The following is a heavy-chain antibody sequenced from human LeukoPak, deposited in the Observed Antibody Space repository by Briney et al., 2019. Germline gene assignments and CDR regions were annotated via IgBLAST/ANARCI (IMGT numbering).Heavy chain of an antibody. J-gene: IGHJ5*02. D-gene: IGHD3-10*01. CDR2: IIPIFGTA. CDR3: ARALGFGELKYNWFDP. V-gene: IGHV1-69*05. CDR1: GGTFSSYA. Sequence: SVKVSCKASGGTFSSYAISWVRQAPGQGLEWMGGIIPIFGTANYAQKFQGRVTMTRNTSISTAYMELSSLRSEDTAVYYCARALGFGELKYNWFDPWGQGTLVTVSS.